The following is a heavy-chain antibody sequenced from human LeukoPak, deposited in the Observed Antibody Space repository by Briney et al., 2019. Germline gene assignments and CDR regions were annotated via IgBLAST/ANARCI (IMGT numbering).Heavy chain of an antibody. D-gene: IGHD3-3*01. V-gene: IGHV3-74*01. CDR1: GFTFSSYW. CDR3: AREITIFGVVPGSYYMDV. J-gene: IGHJ6*03. CDR2: INTDGSST. Sequence: GGSLRLSCAASGFTFSSYWMHWVRQAPGKGLEWVSRINTDGSSTSYADSVKGRFTISRDNAKNTLYLQMNSLRAEDTAVYYCAREITIFGVVPGSYYMDVWGKGTTVTVSS.